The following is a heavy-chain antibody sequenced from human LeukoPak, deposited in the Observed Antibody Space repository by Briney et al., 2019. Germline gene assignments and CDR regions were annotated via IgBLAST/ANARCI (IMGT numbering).Heavy chain of an antibody. V-gene: IGHV1-69*13. D-gene: IGHD2-15*01. Sequence: SVKVSCKASGGTFSSYAISWVRQAPGQGLEWMGGIIPIFGTANYAQKFQGRVTITADESTSTAYMELSSLRSEDTAFYYCARDPRGYCNGGSCYYFDYWGQGTLVTVSS. CDR3: ARDPRGYCNGGSCYYFDY. J-gene: IGHJ4*02. CDR2: IIPIFGTA. CDR1: GGTFSSYA.